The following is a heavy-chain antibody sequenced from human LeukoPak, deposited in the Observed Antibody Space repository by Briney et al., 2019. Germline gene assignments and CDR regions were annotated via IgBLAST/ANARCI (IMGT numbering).Heavy chain of an antibody. D-gene: IGHD6-13*01. Sequence: GGSLRVSCAASGFTFSSYAMSWVRQAPGKGPEWVSTISGSGGNTYYADSVKGRFTISRDNSKNTLRLQMNSLRAEDTALYYCAKGSLGSWYFFDYWGQGTLVTVSS. CDR3: AKGSLGSWYFFDY. J-gene: IGHJ4*02. CDR2: ISGSGGNT. V-gene: IGHV3-23*01. CDR1: GFTFSSYA.